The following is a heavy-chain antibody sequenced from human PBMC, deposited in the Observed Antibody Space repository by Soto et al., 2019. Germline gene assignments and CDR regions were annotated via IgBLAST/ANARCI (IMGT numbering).Heavy chain of an antibody. CDR1: GGSFSGYY. CDR2: INHSGST. Sequence: QVQLQQWGAGLLKPSETLSLTCAVYGGSFSGYYWSWIRQPPGKGLEWIGEINHSGSTTYNPSLKSRVTIAVDTSKNQFSLKRSSVAAADTAVYYGAREDGDSSSVSYFDYWGQGTLVTVSS. CDR3: AREDGDSSSVSYFDY. D-gene: IGHD6-6*01. J-gene: IGHJ4*02. V-gene: IGHV4-34*01.